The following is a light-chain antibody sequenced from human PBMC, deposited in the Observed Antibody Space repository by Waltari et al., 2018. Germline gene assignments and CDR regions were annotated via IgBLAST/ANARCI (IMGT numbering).Light chain of an antibody. CDR2: WAS. CDR3: QQYHSPPQT. Sequence: DIVMTQSPDSLAVSLGERATINCKSSQSVLYTTNNKNYLAWYQQKPGQPPTLLIYWASTREAGVPDRFSGSGSGTNFTLTISSLQAEDVAVYYCQQYHSPPQTFGGGTKVEIK. CDR1: QSVLYTTNNKNY. J-gene: IGKJ4*01. V-gene: IGKV4-1*01.